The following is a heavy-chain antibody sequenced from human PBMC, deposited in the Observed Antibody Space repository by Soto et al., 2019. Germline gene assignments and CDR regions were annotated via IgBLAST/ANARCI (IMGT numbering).Heavy chain of an antibody. Sequence: EVQLVESGGGLVQLGGSLRLSCAASGFTFSSYSMNWVRQAPGKGLEWVSYISSSSSTIYYADSVKGRFTISRDNAKNPLYRQMDSRRDEDTAVYCWARVSSGRDYWGQGTLVTVSS. CDR1: GFTFSSYS. D-gene: IGHD6-19*01. CDR3: ARVSSGRDY. V-gene: IGHV3-48*02. CDR2: ISSSSSTI. J-gene: IGHJ4*02.